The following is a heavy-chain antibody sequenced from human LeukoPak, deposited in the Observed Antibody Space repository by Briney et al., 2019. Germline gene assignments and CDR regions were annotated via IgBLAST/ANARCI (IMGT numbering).Heavy chain of an antibody. CDR2: ISGSGGST. V-gene: IGHV3-23*01. Sequence: PGGSLRLSCAASGFTFSSYAMSSVRQAPGKGLEWVSAISGSGGSTYYADSVKGRFTISRDNSKNTLYLQMNSLRAEDTAVYYCARRGSSSFAPDDYWGQGTLVTVSS. J-gene: IGHJ4*02. CDR3: ARRGSSSFAPDDY. CDR1: GFTFSSYA. D-gene: IGHD6-6*01.